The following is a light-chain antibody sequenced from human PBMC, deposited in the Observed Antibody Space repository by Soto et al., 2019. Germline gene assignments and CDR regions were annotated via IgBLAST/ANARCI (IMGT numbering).Light chain of an antibody. V-gene: IGLV2-14*01. CDR2: EVS. CDR1: SSDVGGYNY. CDR3: SSYTSSSTQV. Sequence: QSALTQPASVSGSPGQSITISCTGTSSDVGGYNYVSWYQQHPGKAPKLMIYEVSNRPSGVSNRFSGYKSGNTASLTISGLQAEEEADYYCSSYTSSSTQVFGTGTKLTVL. J-gene: IGLJ1*01.